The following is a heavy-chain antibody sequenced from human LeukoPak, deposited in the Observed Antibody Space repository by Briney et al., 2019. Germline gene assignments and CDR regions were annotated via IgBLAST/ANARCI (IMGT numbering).Heavy chain of an antibody. CDR1: GDSISSGSYY. Sequence: SETLSLTCTVSGDSISSGSYYWSWIRQPAGKGLEWIGRLYSSGTTNYNPSLKSRVSMSVDTSKNQFSLMLCSVTAADTAVYYCARVRWELLAGPFEYWGQGTLVTVSS. D-gene: IGHD1-26*01. J-gene: IGHJ4*02. V-gene: IGHV4-61*02. CDR2: LYSSGTT. CDR3: ARVRWELLAGPFEY.